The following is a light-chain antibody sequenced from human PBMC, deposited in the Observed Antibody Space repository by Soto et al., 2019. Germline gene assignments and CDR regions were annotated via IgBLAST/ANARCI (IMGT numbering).Light chain of an antibody. Sequence: DIQMTQSTSSVSASVGDRVTITCLASQSISSYLNWYQQKPGKAPKLLIYAASSLQSGVPSRFSGSGSGTDFTLTISSLQPEDFATYYCQQSYSTPITFGQGTRLEI. CDR1: QSISSY. CDR2: AAS. V-gene: IGKV1-39*01. J-gene: IGKJ5*01. CDR3: QQSYSTPIT.